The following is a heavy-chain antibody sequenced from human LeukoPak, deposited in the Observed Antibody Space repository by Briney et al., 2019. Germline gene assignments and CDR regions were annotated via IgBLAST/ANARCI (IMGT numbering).Heavy chain of an antibody. CDR2: ISWNSGNT. CDR1: RFTFDGYA. CDR3: AKSGTYSSSSGYIDS. Sequence: GGSLSLSCAASRFTFDGYAMHWVRQAPGKGLEWVSSISWNSGNTDYAASVKGRFTISRDNAKKSLHLQMNSLRAEDTALYYCAKSGTYSSSSGYIDSWGQGTLVTVSS. D-gene: IGHD6-6*01. J-gene: IGHJ4*02. V-gene: IGHV3-9*01.